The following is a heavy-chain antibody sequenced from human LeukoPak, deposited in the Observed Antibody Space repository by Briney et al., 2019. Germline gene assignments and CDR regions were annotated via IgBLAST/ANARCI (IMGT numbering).Heavy chain of an antibody. CDR3: ASDFGYCSGGSCYSDPTEYFQH. CDR1: GYTFTGYY. CDR2: INPNSGGT. V-gene: IGHV1-2*02. D-gene: IGHD2-15*01. Sequence: ASVKVSCKASGYTFTGYYMHWVRQAPGQGLEWMGWINPNSGGTNYAQKFQGRVTMTRDTSISTAYMELSRLRSDDTAVYYCASDFGYCSGGSCYSDPTEYFQHWGQGTLVTVSS. J-gene: IGHJ1*01.